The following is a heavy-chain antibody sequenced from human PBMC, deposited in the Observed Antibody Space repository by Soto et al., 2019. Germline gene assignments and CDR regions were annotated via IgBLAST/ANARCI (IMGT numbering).Heavy chain of an antibody. D-gene: IGHD6-19*01. CDR3: ARDRSSVRYYYVDF. CDR1: GFTFSSYG. V-gene: IGHV3-33*01. Sequence: QVQLVESGGGVVQPGRSLSLSCAASGFTFSSYGLHWVRQAPGKGLEWVALIWFDGSNKYYEDSVKGRFTISRDNSENTLHLQVNSMSAEDTAVYYCARDRSSVRYYYVDFWGQGTLVTVSS. CDR2: IWFDGSNK. J-gene: IGHJ4*02.